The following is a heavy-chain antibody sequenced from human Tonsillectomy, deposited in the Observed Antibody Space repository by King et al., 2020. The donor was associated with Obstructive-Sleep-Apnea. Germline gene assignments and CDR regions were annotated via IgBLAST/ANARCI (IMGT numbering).Heavy chain of an antibody. CDR1: GFTLSDYY. Sequence: QVQLVESGGGLVRPGGSLRLSCAASGFTLSDYYMSLIRQVPGKGLEWISYIRSSGKTIYHADSVKGRFTISRDNAKNSLYLQQNSLIAEDTAVYYCARDGPYASGWDFDSWGQGTLVTVSS. CDR2: IRSSGKTI. V-gene: IGHV3-11*01. J-gene: IGHJ4*02. CDR3: ARDGPYASGWDFDS. D-gene: IGHD6-19*01.